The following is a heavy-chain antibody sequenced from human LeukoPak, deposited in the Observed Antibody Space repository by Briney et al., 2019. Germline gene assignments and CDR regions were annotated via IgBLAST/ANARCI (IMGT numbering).Heavy chain of an antibody. V-gene: IGHV1-69*04. CDR2: IIPILGIA. D-gene: IGHD3-10*01. CDR1: GGTFSSYA. Sequence: SVKVSCKVSGGTFSSYAISWVRQAPGQGLEWMGRIIPILGIANYAQKFQGRVTITADKSTSTAYMELSSLRSEDTAVYYCARDGSSPASDYWGQGTLVTVSS. CDR3: ARDGSSPASDY. J-gene: IGHJ4*02.